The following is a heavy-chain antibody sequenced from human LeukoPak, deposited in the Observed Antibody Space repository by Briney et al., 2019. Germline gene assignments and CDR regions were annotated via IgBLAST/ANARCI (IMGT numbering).Heavy chain of an antibody. Sequence: PGGSLRLSCAASGFTFSTYSMTWVRQAPGKGPEWLSYIGRTSTLIRYARSVQGRFTISRDNAKNSLYLQMNSLRAEDTAVYYCASLCGGSCYRGYYFDYWGQGTLVTVSS. CDR2: IGRTSTLI. V-gene: IGHV3-48*04. J-gene: IGHJ4*02. D-gene: IGHD2-15*01. CDR3: ASLCGGSCYRGYYFDY. CDR1: GFTFSTYS.